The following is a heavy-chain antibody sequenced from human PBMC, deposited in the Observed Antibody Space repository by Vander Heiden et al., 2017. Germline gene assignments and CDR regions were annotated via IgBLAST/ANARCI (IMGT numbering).Heavy chain of an antibody. D-gene: IGHD6-25*01. V-gene: IGHV3-49*05. CDR2: IRSKLYGETS. Sequence: EVQLVESGGGLVKPGRSLRLSCTASGFTFGDYAMMWFRQAPGKGLEWVGFIRSKLYGETSEYAASVKGRFTISRDDSKSIAYLQMNSLKTEDTAVYYCTRDLRQGASKFDYWGQGTLVTVSS. CDR3: TRDLRQGASKFDY. CDR1: GFTFGDYA. J-gene: IGHJ4*02.